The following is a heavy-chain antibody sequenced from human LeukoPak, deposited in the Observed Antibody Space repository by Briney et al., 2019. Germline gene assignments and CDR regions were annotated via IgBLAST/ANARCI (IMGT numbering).Heavy chain of an antibody. V-gene: IGHV3-30*04. CDR2: ISYDGSNK. CDR3: ARDLGGDSIAFDY. Sequence: GGSLRLSCAASGFTFSSYAMHWVRQAPGKGLEWVAVISYDGSNKYYAGSVKGRFTISRDNSKNMLYLQRNSLRAEDTAVYYCARDLGGDSIAFDYWGQGTLVTVSS. J-gene: IGHJ4*02. D-gene: IGHD2-21*01. CDR1: GFTFSSYA.